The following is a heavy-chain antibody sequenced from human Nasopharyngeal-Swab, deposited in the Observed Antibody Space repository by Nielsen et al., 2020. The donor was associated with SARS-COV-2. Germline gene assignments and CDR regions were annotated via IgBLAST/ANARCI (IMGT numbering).Heavy chain of an antibody. CDR3: ARDHLMTVTIPYYYYGMDV. Sequence: GESLKISCAASGFTFSSYSMNWVRQAPGKGLEWVSSISSSSSYIYYADPVKGRFTISRDNAKNSLYLQMNSLRAEDTAVYYCARDHLMTVTIPYYYYGMDVWGQGTTVTVSS. CDR1: GFTFSSYS. V-gene: IGHV3-21*01. D-gene: IGHD4-11*01. CDR2: ISSSSSYI. J-gene: IGHJ6*02.